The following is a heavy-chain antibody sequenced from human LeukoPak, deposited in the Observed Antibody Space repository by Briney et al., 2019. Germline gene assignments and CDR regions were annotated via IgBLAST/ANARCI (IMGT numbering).Heavy chain of an antibody. CDR3: ARDAVSWATGSWFAALVY. CDR1: GFTFSSYV. V-gene: IGHV3-48*01. D-gene: IGHD6-13*01. J-gene: IGHJ4*02. CDR2: ISSSSSTI. Sequence: GGSLRLSCAASGFTFSSYVMNWVRQAPGKGLEWVSLISSSSSTIYYADSVKGRFTISRDNAKNSLYLQMNSLRAEDTAVYYCARDAVSWATGSWFAALVYWGQGTLVTVSS.